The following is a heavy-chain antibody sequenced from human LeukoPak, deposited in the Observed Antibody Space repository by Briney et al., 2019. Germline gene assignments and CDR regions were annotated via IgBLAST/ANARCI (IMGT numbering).Heavy chain of an antibody. CDR2: INPNSGGT. J-gene: IGHJ4*02. CDR1: GYTFTDHY. CDR3: ARVMVSLVRGDYFYFDY. Sequence: ASVKVPCKASGYTFTDHYIHWVRQAPGQGLEWMGRINPNSGGTNFAQKFQGRVTMTRDTSISTAYMELSGLRSDDTAMYYCARVMVSLVRGDYFYFDYWAQGTLVTVSS. V-gene: IGHV1-2*06. D-gene: IGHD3-10*01.